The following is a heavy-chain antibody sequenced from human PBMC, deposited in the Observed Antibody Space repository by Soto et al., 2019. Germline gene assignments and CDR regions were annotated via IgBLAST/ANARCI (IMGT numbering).Heavy chain of an antibody. Sequence: PGGSLRLSCVDSGLSFSVYAFNWVRQAPGKGLEWVSGISGGGGSTYYADSVKGRFTISRDNSKNTLYLQMNSLRVEDTAVYYCAKDPTSYDSSAQFDSWGQGTLVTVSS. CDR2: ISGGGGST. CDR1: GLSFSVYA. D-gene: IGHD3-22*01. V-gene: IGHV3-23*01. CDR3: AKDPTSYDSSAQFDS. J-gene: IGHJ4*02.